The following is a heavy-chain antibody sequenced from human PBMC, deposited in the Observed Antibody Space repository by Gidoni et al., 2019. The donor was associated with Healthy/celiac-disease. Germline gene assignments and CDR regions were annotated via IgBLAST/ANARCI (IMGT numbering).Heavy chain of an antibody. CDR1: GGSFSGYY. CDR3: ARKINYYGSGSYYSY. J-gene: IGHJ4*02. V-gene: IGHV4-34*01. D-gene: IGHD3-10*01. Sequence: QVQLQQWGAGLLKPSETLSLTCAVYGGSFSGYYWSWIRQPPGKGLEWIGEINHSGSTNYNPSLKSRVTISVDTSKNQFSLKLSSVTAADTAVYYCARKINYYGSGSYYSYWGQGTLVTVSS. CDR2: INHSGST.